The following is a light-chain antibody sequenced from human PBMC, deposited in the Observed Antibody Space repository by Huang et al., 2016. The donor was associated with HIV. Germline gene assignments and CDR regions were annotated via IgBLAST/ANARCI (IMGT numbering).Light chain of an antibody. CDR2: DAS. CDR1: QSVSSY. J-gene: IGKJ4*01. CDR3: QQRSNWRIT. V-gene: IGKV3-11*01. Sequence: EIVLTQSPATLSLSPGERATLSCRASQSVSSYLAWSQQKPGQAPRLLIYDASNRATGIPARFSGSGSGTDFTLTISSLEPEDFAVYYCQQRSNWRITFGGGTKVEIK.